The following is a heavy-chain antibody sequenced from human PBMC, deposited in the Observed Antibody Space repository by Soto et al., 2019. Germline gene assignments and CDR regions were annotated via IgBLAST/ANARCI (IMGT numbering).Heavy chain of an antibody. D-gene: IGHD3-22*01. Sequence: ASVKVSCKASGYTFTSYGISWVRQAPGQGLEWMGWISAYNGNTNYAQKLQGRVTMTTDTSTSTAYMELRSLRSDGTAVYYCARDPAYDSSGYYSRPFDYWGQGTLVTVSS. J-gene: IGHJ4*02. CDR3: ARDPAYDSSGYYSRPFDY. CDR1: GYTFTSYG. V-gene: IGHV1-18*04. CDR2: ISAYNGNT.